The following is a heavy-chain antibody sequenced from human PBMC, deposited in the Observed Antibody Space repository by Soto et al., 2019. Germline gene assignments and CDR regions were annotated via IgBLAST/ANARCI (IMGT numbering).Heavy chain of an antibody. Sequence: GGSLRLSCAASGFTVSSYWMSGVRQAPGKGLEWVANIKQDGSEKYYVDSVKGRFTISRDNAKNSLYLQMNSLRAEDTAVYYCARLGRYYYDSSGYYGPLDFDYWGQGTLVTVSS. CDR2: IKQDGSEK. V-gene: IGHV3-7*05. D-gene: IGHD3-22*01. CDR1: GFTVSSYW. CDR3: ARLGRYYYDSSGYYGPLDFDY. J-gene: IGHJ4*02.